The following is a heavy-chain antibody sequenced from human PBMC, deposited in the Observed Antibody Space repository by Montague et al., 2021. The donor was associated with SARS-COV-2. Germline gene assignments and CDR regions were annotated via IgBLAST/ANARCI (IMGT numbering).Heavy chain of an antibody. Sequence: SETLSLTCAVYGGSVSDYYWSWIRQPPGKGLEWIGEINHSGSINYNPSLKSRVTTSVDTSKNQFPLKLTSVTAADTAVYYCARGPRITMIVVVITDIWFDPWGQGTLVTVSS. CDR3: ARGPRITMIVVVITDIWFDP. CDR1: GGSVSDYY. D-gene: IGHD3-22*01. J-gene: IGHJ5*02. CDR2: INHSGSI. V-gene: IGHV4-34*01.